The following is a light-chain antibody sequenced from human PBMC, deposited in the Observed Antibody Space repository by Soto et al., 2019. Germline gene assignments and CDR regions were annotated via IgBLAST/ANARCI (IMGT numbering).Light chain of an antibody. V-gene: IGLV2-8*01. Sequence: QSALTQPPSASGSPGQSVTISCTGTSSDVGGYNYVSWYQQHPGKAPKLMISEVSKRPSGVPDRFSGSKSGNTASLTVAGLQAEDEDDYCCSSFAGNNNLVFGGGTKLTVL. J-gene: IGLJ2*01. CDR1: SSDVGGYNY. CDR3: SSFAGNNNLV. CDR2: EVS.